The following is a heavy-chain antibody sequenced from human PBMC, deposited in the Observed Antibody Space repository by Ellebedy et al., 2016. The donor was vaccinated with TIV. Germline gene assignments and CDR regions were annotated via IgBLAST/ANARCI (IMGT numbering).Heavy chain of an antibody. CDR2: IKYDEIEK. D-gene: IGHD2-2*01. CDR3: ARDTVAVPDGDVFDI. V-gene: IGHV3-7*04. CDR1: GFTFNKFW. Sequence: PGGSLRLSCAASGFTFNKFWMGWIRQAPGKGLEWVAHIKYDEIEKYHADSVKGRFTISRDNARKSLYLQMNSLRVDDPAMYFCARDTVAVPDGDVFDIWGQGTMVTVSS. J-gene: IGHJ3*02.